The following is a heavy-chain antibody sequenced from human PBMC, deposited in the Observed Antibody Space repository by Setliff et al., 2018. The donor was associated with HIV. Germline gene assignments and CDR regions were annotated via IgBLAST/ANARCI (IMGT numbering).Heavy chain of an antibody. CDR2: IIPIFGTA. J-gene: IGHJ4*02. Sequence: PRASVKVSCKASGGTFSSYAISWVRQAPGQGLEWMGGIIPIFGTANYAQKFQGRVTITADESTTTAYMELSSLRSEDTAVYYCARDRDSNLDYWGQGTLVTVSS. D-gene: IGHD5-18*01. V-gene: IGHV1-69*13. CDR1: GGTFSSYA. CDR3: ARDRDSNLDY.